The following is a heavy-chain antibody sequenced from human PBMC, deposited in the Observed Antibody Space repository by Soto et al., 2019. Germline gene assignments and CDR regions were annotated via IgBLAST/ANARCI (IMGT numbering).Heavy chain of an antibody. CDR2: IWFDGSNK. Sequence: RLSCAASGFTFSSYGMHWVRQAPGKGLEWVAVIWFDGSNKYYADSVKGRFTISRDNSKNTMYVQMNSLRAEDTAVYYCARDGVEQQLAYGMDVWGQGTTVTVSS. D-gene: IGHD6-13*01. CDR1: GFTFSSYG. CDR3: ARDGVEQQLAYGMDV. V-gene: IGHV3-33*01. J-gene: IGHJ6*02.